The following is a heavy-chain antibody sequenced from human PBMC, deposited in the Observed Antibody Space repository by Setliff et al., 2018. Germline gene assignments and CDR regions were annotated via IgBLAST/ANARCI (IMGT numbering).Heavy chain of an antibody. D-gene: IGHD4-17*01. CDR2: FDPEDEET. V-gene: IGHV1-24*01. J-gene: IGHJ4*02. Sequence: ASVKVSCKVSGYRLIEVSMHWVRQAPGKGLEWMGGFDPEDEETIYAQKFQGRVTMTEDTSTDTAYMELSSLRAEDTAVYYCARDNYGGDYWGQGTLVTVSS. CDR1: GYRLIEVS. CDR3: ARDNYGGDY.